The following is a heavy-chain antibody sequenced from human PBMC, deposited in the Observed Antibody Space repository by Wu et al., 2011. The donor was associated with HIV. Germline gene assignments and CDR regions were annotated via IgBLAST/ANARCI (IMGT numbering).Heavy chain of an antibody. CDR3: ARGPREGWYFDV. D-gene: IGHD1-26*01. V-gene: IGHV1-46*01. J-gene: IGHJ2*01. CDR2: INPSYGST. CDR1: GYTFITYY. Sequence: QVQLVQSGAEMKKPGASVKVSCKGSGYTFITYYMHWVRQAPGQGLEWMGIINPSYGSTTHAQKFQGRVTMTRDTSTSTVYMELNNLRSDDTAVYYCARGPREGWYFDVWGLGTLVIVS.